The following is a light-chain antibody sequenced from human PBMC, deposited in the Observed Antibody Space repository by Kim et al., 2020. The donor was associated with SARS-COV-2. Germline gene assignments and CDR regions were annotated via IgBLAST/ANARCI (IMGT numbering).Light chain of an antibody. V-gene: IGLV3-21*04. CDR1: VIGSKC. CDR2: YDR. Sequence: PGKTGRNTGGVDVIGSKCVNWYQQRPGQAHDVVIFYDRGRPTGFPERFSGSKSGNTATLTINWVEAADEADYYCQVWDRGTGHRVFGGGTQLTVL. CDR3: QVWDRGTGHRV. J-gene: IGLJ3*02.